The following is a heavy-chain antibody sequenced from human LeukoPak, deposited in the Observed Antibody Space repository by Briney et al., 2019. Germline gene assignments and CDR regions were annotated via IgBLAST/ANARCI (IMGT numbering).Heavy chain of an antibody. CDR3: AKDLRDSSGYYCFDY. V-gene: IGHV3-9*01. CDR2: ISWNSGSI. J-gene: IGHJ4*02. Sequence: PGRSLRLSCAASGFTFDDYAMHWVRQAPGKGLEWVSGISWNSGSIGYADSVKGRFTISRDNAKNSLYLQMNSLRAEDTALYYCAKDLRDSSGYYCFDYWGQGTLVTVSS. D-gene: IGHD3-22*01. CDR1: GFTFDDYA.